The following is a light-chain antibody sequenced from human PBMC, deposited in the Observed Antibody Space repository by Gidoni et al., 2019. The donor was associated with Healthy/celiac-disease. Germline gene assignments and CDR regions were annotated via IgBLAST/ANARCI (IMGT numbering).Light chain of an antibody. CDR3: QHSYSTPVT. CDR1: QSMSSY. CDR2: AAS. V-gene: IGKV1-39*01. J-gene: IGKJ2*01. Sequence: DIQMTQSPSSLSASVGDRVTITCRASQSMSSYLNWYQQKPGKAPKLLIYAASSLQSGVPSRFSGSGSGTDSTLTISSLQPEDFATYSCQHSYSTPVTFXXXTKLEIK.